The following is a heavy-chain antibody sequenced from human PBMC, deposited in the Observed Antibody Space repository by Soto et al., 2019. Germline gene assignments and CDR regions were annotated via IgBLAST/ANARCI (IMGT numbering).Heavy chain of an antibody. J-gene: IGHJ6*02. CDR1: GFTFSSYG. Sequence: GGSLRLSCAASGFTFSSYGMHWVRQAPGKWLEWVAVISYDGSNKYYADSVKGRFTISRDNSKNTLYLQMNSLRAEDTAVYYCAKDLRYYYDTNGMDVWGQGXMVTVSS. V-gene: IGHV3-30*18. D-gene: IGHD3-22*01. CDR2: ISYDGSNK. CDR3: AKDLRYYYDTNGMDV.